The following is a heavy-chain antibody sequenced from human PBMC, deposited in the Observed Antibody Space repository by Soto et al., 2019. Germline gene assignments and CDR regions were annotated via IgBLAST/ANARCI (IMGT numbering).Heavy chain of an antibody. J-gene: IGHJ6*02. CDR1: GYTFTGYY. D-gene: IGHD6-13*01. CDR3: AREGVETAAPCAVWGGWWPRNYYYGMDV. Sequence: ASVKVSCKASGYTFTGYYMQWVRQDPGQGLEWMGWISAYNGNTNYAQKLQGRVTMTTDTSTSTAYMELRSLRSDDTAGYECAREGVETAAPCAVWGGWWPRNYYYGMDVWGQGTTVTVSS. CDR2: ISAYNGNT. V-gene: IGHV1-18*04.